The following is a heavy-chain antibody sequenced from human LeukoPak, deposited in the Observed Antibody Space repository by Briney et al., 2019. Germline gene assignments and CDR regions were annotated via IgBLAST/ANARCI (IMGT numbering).Heavy chain of an antibody. J-gene: IGHJ4*02. V-gene: IGHV4-34*01. CDR3: ARGTVNRVPYYVENFDS. D-gene: IGHD1-26*01. CDR1: GFTFSRYS. Sequence: PVGSLRLSCAASGFTFSRYSLNWVRQPPGKGLEWNGAIYYNGSTYYDPSLKSRVTISVDTSKNQFSLKLTSVTAADTAVYFCARGTVNRVPYYVENFDSWGQGTLVTVSS. CDR2: IYYNGST.